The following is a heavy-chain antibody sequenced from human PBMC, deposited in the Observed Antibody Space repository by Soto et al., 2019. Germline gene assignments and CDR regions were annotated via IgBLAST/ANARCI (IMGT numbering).Heavy chain of an antibody. V-gene: IGHV3-30*18. CDR2: VSHDRRNT. D-gene: IGHD6-19*01. J-gene: IGHJ4*02. CDR3: AKGGRQWLVTSDFNY. CDR1: GFTFSDYA. Sequence: GGSLRLSCAASGFTFSDYAMHWVRQAPGKGLEWVAVVSHDRRNTHYADSVKGRFTISRDSSKNTVSLEMTSLRAEDTAVYYCAKGGRQWLVTSDFNYWGQGALVTVSS.